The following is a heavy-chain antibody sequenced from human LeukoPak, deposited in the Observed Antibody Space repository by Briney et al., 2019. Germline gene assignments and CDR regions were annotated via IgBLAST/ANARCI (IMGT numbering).Heavy chain of an antibody. V-gene: IGHV1-2*02. D-gene: IGHD2-2*01. CDR1: GYTFTDCY. CDR2: INPNDGDT. J-gene: IGHJ4*02. CDR3: ARANFLYCSSSTCLFDY. Sequence: ASVKVSCKASGYTFTDCYMHWVRQAPGQGFEWMGWINPNDGDTNYAQKFQGRVTMTRDTSISTAHMEVSRLRSDDTAVYYCARANFLYCSSSTCLFDYWGQGTLVTVSS.